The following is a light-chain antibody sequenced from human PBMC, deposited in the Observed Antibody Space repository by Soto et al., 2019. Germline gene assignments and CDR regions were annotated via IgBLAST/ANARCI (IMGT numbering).Light chain of an antibody. CDR2: ASS. CDR1: QSISSY. V-gene: IGKV1-39*01. Sequence: DIQMTQAPSSLSASVGDRVTITCRAGQSISSYLNWYQKKPGKAPKVLSYASSSLQSGLPSRFSGSGSGTDFTLTISSLQPEDVATYYCQQSYSAPEWTFGQGTKVDIK. J-gene: IGKJ1*01. CDR3: QQSYSAPEWT.